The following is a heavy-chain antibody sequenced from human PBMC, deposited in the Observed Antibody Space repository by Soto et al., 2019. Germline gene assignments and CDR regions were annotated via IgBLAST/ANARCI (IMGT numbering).Heavy chain of an antibody. J-gene: IGHJ4*02. Sequence: SETLSLTCTVSAGSISSSRYYWGWIRQPPGMGLEWIGTIYYSGSTYYNPSLKSRVTISVDTSKNQFSLELSSVTAADTAVYYCARRPGYCSVINCYDYFDCWGQGTLVTVSS. CDR2: IYYSGST. CDR1: AGSISSSRYY. V-gene: IGHV4-39*01. D-gene: IGHD2-15*01. CDR3: ARRPGYCSVINCYDYFDC.